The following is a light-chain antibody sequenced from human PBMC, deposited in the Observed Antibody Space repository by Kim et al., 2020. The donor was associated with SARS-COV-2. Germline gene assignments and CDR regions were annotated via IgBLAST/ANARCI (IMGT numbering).Light chain of an antibody. J-gene: IGLJ3*02. CDR1: TGDVGGYNY. CDR3: SSYSSTTTWV. Sequence: GKSITISYTGTTGDVGGYNYVSWYQQHPGKAPKLMFYDVNKRPSGVSNRFSGSESGNTASLTISGLQAEDEADYYCSSYSSTTTWVFGGGTQLTVL. V-gene: IGLV2-14*04. CDR2: DVN.